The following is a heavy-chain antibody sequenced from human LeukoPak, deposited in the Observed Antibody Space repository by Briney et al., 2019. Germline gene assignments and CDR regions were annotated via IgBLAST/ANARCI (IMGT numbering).Heavy chain of an antibody. J-gene: IGHJ5*02. CDR3: ARGIFYGGRNQYIWFDL. D-gene: IGHD4-23*01. Sequence: SETLSLTSAVYGGPFRGFFWSWLRQAPGKGLEWIGEISHGSSTNYNPSLKSRTAISVDTSKSQFSLRLTSVTAADTAVYYCARGIFYGGRNQYIWFDLWGQGTLVTVSS. V-gene: IGHV4-34*01. CDR2: ISHGSST. CDR1: GGPFRGFF.